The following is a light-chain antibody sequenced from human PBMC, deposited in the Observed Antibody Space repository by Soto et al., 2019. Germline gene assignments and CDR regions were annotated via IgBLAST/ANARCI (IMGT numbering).Light chain of an antibody. Sequence: DIQMTQSPSSLSASVGDRVTITCRASQGISNYLAWYQQKPGKVPKLLIYAASTLQSGAPSRFSGSESGTDFTLTISTLQPEDVATYYFQKYNSSPWTFGQGTKVEIK. CDR2: AAS. J-gene: IGKJ1*01. V-gene: IGKV1-27*01. CDR3: QKYNSSPWT. CDR1: QGISNY.